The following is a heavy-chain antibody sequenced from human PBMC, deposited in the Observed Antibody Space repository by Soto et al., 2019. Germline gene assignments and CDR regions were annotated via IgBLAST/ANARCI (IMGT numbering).Heavy chain of an antibody. D-gene: IGHD3-10*01. V-gene: IGHV1-8*01. CDR2: MNPNSGNT. J-gene: IGHJ6*03. CDR3: ARGKFLLWFGELFPDYYYYYMDV. CDR1: GYTFTSYD. Sequence: ASVKVSCKASGYTFTSYDINWVRQATGQGLEWMGWMNPNSGNTGYAQKFQGRVTMTRNTSISTAYMELSSLRSEDTAVYYCARGKFLLWFGELFPDYYYYYMDVGGKGTTVTVSS.